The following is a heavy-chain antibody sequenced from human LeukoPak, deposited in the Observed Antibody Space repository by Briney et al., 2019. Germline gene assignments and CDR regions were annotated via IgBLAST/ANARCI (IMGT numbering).Heavy chain of an antibody. D-gene: IGHD5-18*01. CDR1: GYTFTGYY. CDR3: ARDPGFTWIQLSPSGFDY. V-gene: IGHV1-2*02. J-gene: IGHJ4*02. CDR2: INPNSGGT. Sequence: EASVKVSCKASGYTFTGYYMHWVRQAPGQGLEWMGWINPNSGGTNYAQKFQGRVTMTRDTSISTAYMELSRLRSDDTAVYYCARDPGFTWIQLSPSGFDYWGQGTLVTVSS.